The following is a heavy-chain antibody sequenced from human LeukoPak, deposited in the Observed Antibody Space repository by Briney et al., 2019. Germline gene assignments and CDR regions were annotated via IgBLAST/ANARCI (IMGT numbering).Heavy chain of an antibody. CDR2: ISYDGSNK. Sequence: PGRSLRLSCAASGFTFSSYAMHWVRQAPSKGLEWVAVISYDGSNKYYADSVKGRFTISRDNSKNTLYLQMNSLRAEDTAVYYCASAVVVVAATSFDYWGQGTLVTVSS. D-gene: IGHD2-15*01. J-gene: IGHJ4*02. CDR3: ASAVVVVAATSFDY. CDR1: GFTFSSYA. V-gene: IGHV3-30-3*01.